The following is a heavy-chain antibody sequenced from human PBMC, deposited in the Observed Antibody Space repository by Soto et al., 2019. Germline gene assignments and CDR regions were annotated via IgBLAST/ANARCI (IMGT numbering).Heavy chain of an antibody. CDR3: AKDYDFWSGNYHGMDV. D-gene: IGHD3-3*01. V-gene: IGHV3-23*01. CDR2: ISRSGIST. Sequence: GGYLRLSCAGSGLSFRNYSMTWVRQAPGKGLEWVSAISRSGISTYYLDSVKGRFTISRDNSKNTVYLQMNGLRAEDTALYYCAKDYDFWSGNYHGMDVWGQGTTVTVSS. J-gene: IGHJ6*02. CDR1: GLSFRNYS.